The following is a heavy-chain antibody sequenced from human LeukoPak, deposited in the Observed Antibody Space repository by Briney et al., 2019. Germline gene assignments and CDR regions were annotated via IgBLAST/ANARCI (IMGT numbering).Heavy chain of an antibody. V-gene: IGHV1-2*06. CDR2: INPNSGGT. CDR1: GYTFTGYY. J-gene: IGHJ4*02. D-gene: IGHD3-22*01. CDR3: ARDENYYDSSAPPIY. Sequence: ASVKVSCKASGYTFTGYYMHWVRQAPGHGLEWMGRINPNSGGTNYAQKFQGRVTMTRDTSISTAYMELSRLRSDDTAVYHCARDENYYDSSAPPIYWGQGTLVTVSS.